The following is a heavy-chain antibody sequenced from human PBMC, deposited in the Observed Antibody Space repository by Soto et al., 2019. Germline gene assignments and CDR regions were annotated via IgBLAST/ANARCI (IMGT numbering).Heavy chain of an antibody. J-gene: IGHJ6*02. CDR1: GGTFSSYA. CDR2: IIPIFGTA. V-gene: IGHV1-69*01. Sequence: QVQLVQSGAEVKKPGSSVKVSCKASGGTFSSYAISWVRQAPGQGLEWMGGIIPIFGTANYAQKFQGRVTITADESTSTAYMELSSLRSEDTAVYYCARESVEYSSPAFVGYYYGMDVWGQGTTVTVSS. D-gene: IGHD4-4*01. CDR3: ARESVEYSSPAFVGYYYGMDV.